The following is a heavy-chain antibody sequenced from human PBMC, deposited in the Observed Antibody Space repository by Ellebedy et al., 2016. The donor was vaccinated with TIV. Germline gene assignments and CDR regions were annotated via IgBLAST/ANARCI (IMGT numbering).Heavy chain of an antibody. Sequence: SVKVSCKASGGTFNWYGISWVRQAPGQGLEWMGRIIPILGITTYAQKFQGRVTITADTSMSTVYMELNSLRSEDTAVYYCARDRDGDPLDLWGQGTLVTVSS. D-gene: IGHD4-17*01. CDR1: GGTFNWYG. V-gene: IGHV1-69*04. CDR2: IIPILGIT. CDR3: ARDRDGDPLDL. J-gene: IGHJ5*02.